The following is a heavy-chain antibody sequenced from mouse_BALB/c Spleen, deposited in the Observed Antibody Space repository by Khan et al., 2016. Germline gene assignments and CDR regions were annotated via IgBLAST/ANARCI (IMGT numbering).Heavy chain of an antibody. CDR3: ARASTLNY. D-gene: IGHD2-1*01. CDR1: GYSITSGYY. Sequence: EVKLEESGPGLVKPSQSLSLTCSVTGYSITSGYYWNWIRQFPGNKLEWMGYISYDGSNNYNPSLKNRISITRDTSKNQFFLKLNSVTTEDTATYDGARASTLNYWGQGTTLTVSS. J-gene: IGHJ2*01. CDR2: ISYDGSN. V-gene: IGHV3-6*02.